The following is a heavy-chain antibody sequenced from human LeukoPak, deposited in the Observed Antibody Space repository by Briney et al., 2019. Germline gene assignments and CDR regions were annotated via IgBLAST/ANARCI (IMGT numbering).Heavy chain of an antibody. V-gene: IGHV1-2*02. D-gene: IGHD3-22*01. CDR1: GYTFIDYY. CDR2: INPNSGGT. Sequence: ASVKVSCKASGYTFIDYYIHWVRQAPGRGLEWMGWINPNSGGTNSAQKFQGRVTMTRDTSISTAYMELSRLRFDDTAVYYCATSYYFDSSGYYGCDSWGQGTLVTVSS. J-gene: IGHJ5*01. CDR3: ATSYYFDSSGYYGCDS.